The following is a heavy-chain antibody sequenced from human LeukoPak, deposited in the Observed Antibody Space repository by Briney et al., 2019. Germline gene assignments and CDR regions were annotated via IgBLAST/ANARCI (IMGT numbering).Heavy chain of an antibody. CDR2: IKQDGSEN. D-gene: IGHD5-12*01. CDR3: ARGGWLRGPNWFDP. CDR1: GFTFSSYW. V-gene: IGHV3-7*01. Sequence: GGSLRLSCEASGFTFSSYWMSWGRQAPGKGLELVATIKQDGSENYYVDSVKGRFTISRDNAKNSLYLQMNSLRAEDTAVYYCARGGWLRGPNWFDPWGQGTLVTVSS. J-gene: IGHJ5*02.